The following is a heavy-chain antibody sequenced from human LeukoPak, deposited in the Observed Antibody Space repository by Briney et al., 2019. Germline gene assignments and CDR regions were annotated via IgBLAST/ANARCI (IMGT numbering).Heavy chain of an antibody. V-gene: IGHV4-39*07. CDR1: GGSISSSSYY. Sequence: SETLSLTCTVSGGSISSSSYYWGWIRRPPGKGLEWIGSIYYSGSTYYNPSLKSRVTISVDTSKNQFSLQLNSVTPEDTAVYYCARAFYWYFDLWGRGTLVTVSS. CDR2: IYYSGST. J-gene: IGHJ2*01. CDR3: ARAFYWYFDL.